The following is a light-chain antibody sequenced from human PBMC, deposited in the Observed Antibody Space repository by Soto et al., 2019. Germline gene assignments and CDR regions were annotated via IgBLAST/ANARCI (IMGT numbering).Light chain of an antibody. CDR3: SSYTSSSTLGV. V-gene: IGLV2-14*01. J-gene: IGLJ1*01. Sequence: QSVLTQPASVSGSPGQSITISCTGTSSDVGGYNYVSWYQQHPGKAPKLMIYDVSNRPSGVSNRFSGSKSGNTASLTISGPQAEDEADYYCSSYTSSSTLGVFGTGTKLTVL. CDR1: SSDVGGYNY. CDR2: DVS.